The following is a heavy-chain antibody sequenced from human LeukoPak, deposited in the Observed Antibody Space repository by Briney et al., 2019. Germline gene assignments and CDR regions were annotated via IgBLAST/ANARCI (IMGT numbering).Heavy chain of an antibody. Sequence: GGSLRLSCAASGFTVSSNYMTWVRQAPGKGLEWVSVIYSGGGTYYADSVKGRFTISRDDSKNTAYLQMNSLKTEDTAVYYCTRQLRYFDWLLQDYYYYYMDVWGKGTTVTVSS. CDR1: GFTVSSNY. CDR2: IYSGGGT. CDR3: TRQLRYFDWLLQDYYYYYMDV. D-gene: IGHD3-9*01. V-gene: IGHV3-66*04. J-gene: IGHJ6*03.